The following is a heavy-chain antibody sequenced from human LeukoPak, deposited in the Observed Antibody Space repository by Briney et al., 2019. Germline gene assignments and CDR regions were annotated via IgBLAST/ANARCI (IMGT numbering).Heavy chain of an antibody. V-gene: IGHV1-8*01. CDR1: GYTFTSYD. D-gene: IGHD3-3*01. CDR3: AGSTTWSGYSYGMDV. CDR2: MNPNSGNT. Sequence: GASVKVSCKASGYTFTSYDINWVRQATGQGLEWMGWMNPNSGNTGYAQKFQGRVTMTRNTSISTAYMELSSLRSDDTAVYYCAGSTTWSGYSYGMDVWGQGTTVTVSS. J-gene: IGHJ6*02.